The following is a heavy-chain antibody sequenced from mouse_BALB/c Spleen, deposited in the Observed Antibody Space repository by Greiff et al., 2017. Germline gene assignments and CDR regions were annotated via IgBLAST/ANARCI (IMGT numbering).Heavy chain of an antibody. Sequence: EVQLQQSGPELVKPGASVKMSCKASGYTFTDYNMDWVKQSHGKSLEWIGDINPNNGGTIYNQKFKGKATLTVDKSSSTAYMELRSLTSEDTAVYYCARAPRDGYYDAMDYWGQGTSVTVSS. CDR2: INPNNGGT. CDR1: GYTFTDYN. D-gene: IGHD2-3*01. J-gene: IGHJ4*01. V-gene: IGHV1-18*01. CDR3: ARAPRDGYYDAMDY.